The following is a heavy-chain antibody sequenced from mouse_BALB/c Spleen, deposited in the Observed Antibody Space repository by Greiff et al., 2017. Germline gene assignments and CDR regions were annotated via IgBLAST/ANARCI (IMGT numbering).Heavy chain of an antibody. Sequence: DVKLQESGPGLVKPSQSLSLTCSVTGYSITSGYYWNWIRQFPGNKLEWMGYISYDGSNNYNPSLKNRISITRDTSKNQFFLKLNSVTTEDTATYYCAREGGLRRFAYWGQGTLVTVSA. CDR2: ISYDGSN. D-gene: IGHD2-2*01. J-gene: IGHJ3*01. V-gene: IGHV3-6*02. CDR1: GYSITSGYY. CDR3: AREGGLRRFAY.